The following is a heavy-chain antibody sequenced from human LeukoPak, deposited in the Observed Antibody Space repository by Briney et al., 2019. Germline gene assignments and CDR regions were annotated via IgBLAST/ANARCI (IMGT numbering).Heavy chain of an antibody. Sequence: GGSLRLSCAASGFTLSSYAMSWVRQAPGKGLEWVSAISGSGGSTYYADSVKGRFTISRDNSKNTLYLQMNSLRAEDTAVYYCAKGRVYPGEDLAAAPDYWGQGTLVTVSS. CDR1: GFTLSSYA. J-gene: IGHJ4*02. CDR2: ISGSGGST. V-gene: IGHV3-23*01. CDR3: AKGRVYPGEDLAAAPDY. D-gene: IGHD6-13*01.